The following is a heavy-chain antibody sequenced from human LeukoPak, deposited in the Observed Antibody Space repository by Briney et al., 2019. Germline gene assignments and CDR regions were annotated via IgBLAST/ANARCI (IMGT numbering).Heavy chain of an antibody. CDR3: ARETMVRGVINLLYYGMDV. CDR2: INPSGGST. D-gene: IGHD3-10*01. CDR1: GYTFTSYY. J-gene: IGHJ6*02. V-gene: IGHV1-46*01. Sequence: ASVKVSCTASGYTFTSYYMHWVRQAPGQGLEWMGIINPSGGSTSYAQKFQGRVTMTRDTSTSTVYMELSSLRSEDTAVYYCARETMVRGVINLLYYGMDVWGQGTTVTVSS.